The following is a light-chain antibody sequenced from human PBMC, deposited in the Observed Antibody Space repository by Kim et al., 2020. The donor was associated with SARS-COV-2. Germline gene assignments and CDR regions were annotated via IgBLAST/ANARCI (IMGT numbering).Light chain of an antibody. J-gene: IGLJ1*01. CDR3: SSYAGSNNFV. CDR1: SSDIGSYNF. CDR2: EVT. V-gene: IGLV2-8*01. Sequence: GQSVPISGTGASSDIGSYNFGSWYQQLPGKAPKLMIYEVTKRPSGVPDRFSGSKSGNTASLTVSGLQADDEADYYCSSYAGSNNFVFGTGTKVTVL.